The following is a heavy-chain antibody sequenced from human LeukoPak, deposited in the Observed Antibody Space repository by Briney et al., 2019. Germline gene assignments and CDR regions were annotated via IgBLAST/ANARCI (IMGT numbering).Heavy chain of an antibody. CDR3: ARWYYDFWSGYYRLGYSYMDV. D-gene: IGHD3-3*01. J-gene: IGHJ6*03. CDR1: GGSFSGYY. V-gene: IGHV4-34*01. CDR2: INHSGST. Sequence: SETLSLTCAVYGGSFSGYYWSWIRQPPGKGLEWIGEINHSGSTNYNPSLKSRVTISVDTSKNQFSLKLSSVTAADTAVYYCARWYYDFWSGYYRLGYSYMDVWGKGTTVTVSS.